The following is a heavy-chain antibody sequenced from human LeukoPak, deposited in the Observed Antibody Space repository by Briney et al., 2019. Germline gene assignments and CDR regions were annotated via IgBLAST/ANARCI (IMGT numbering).Heavy chain of an antibody. V-gene: IGHV3-21*01. CDR2: ISSSSSYI. J-gene: IGHJ4*02. CDR3: ARDEAPVGYYDSSGYYLY. CDR1: GFTFSSYS. D-gene: IGHD3-22*01. Sequence: KPGGSLRLSCAASGFTFSSYSMNWVRQAPGKGLEWVSSISSSSSYIYYADSVKGRFTISRDNAKNSLYLQMNSLRAEDTAVYYCARDEAPVGYYDSSGYYLYWGQGTLVTVSS.